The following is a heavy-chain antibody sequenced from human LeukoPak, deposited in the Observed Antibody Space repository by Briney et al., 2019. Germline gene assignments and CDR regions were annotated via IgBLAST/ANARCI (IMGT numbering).Heavy chain of an antibody. CDR1: GFTFSNYA. CDR3: AKGDYGGNSVLAGVFDY. J-gene: IGHJ4*02. V-gene: IGHV3-9*01. CDR2: ISWNSGSI. D-gene: IGHD4-23*01. Sequence: GGSLRLSCAASGFTFSNYAMSWVRQAPGKGLEWVSGISWNSGSIGYADSVKGRFTISRDNAKNSLYLQMNSLRAEDTALYYCAKGDYGGNSVLAGVFDYWGQGTLVTVSS.